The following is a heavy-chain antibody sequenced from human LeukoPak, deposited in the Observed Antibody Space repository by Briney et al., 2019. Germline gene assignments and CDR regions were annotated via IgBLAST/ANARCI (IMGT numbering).Heavy chain of an antibody. CDR3: ARRITIFGVVNYLDY. CDR2: IYPGDSDT. V-gene: IGHV5-51*01. Sequence: GESLKISCKGSGYSFTSYWIGWVRQMPGKGLEWMGIIYPGDSDTRYSPSFQGQVTISADKSISTAYLQWSSLKASDTAMYYCARRITIFGVVNYLDYWGQGTLVTVSS. J-gene: IGHJ4*02. D-gene: IGHD3-3*01. CDR1: GYSFTSYW.